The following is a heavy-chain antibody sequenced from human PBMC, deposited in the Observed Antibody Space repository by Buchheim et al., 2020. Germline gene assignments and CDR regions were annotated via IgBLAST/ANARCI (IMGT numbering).Heavy chain of an antibody. Sequence: EVQLVESGGDLVQPGGSLRLSCAASGFTFSSYGMNWVRQAPGKGLEWISYISSSGSTIHHPDSVMGRFTISRDNAKNSLYLQMNSQRAEDTAVYYCALRDFWSGKSDYWGQGTL. J-gene: IGHJ4*02. CDR1: GFTFSSYG. V-gene: IGHV3-48*03. CDR3: ALRDFWSGKSDY. D-gene: IGHD3-3*01. CDR2: ISSSGSTI.